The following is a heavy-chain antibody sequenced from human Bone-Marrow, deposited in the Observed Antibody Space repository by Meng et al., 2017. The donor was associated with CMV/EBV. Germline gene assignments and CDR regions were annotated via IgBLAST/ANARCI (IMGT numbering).Heavy chain of an antibody. CDR2: ISWDGGST. J-gene: IGHJ4*02. D-gene: IGHD2-15*01. Sequence: GESLKISCAASGFTFDDYAIHWVRQAPGKGLEWVSLISWDGGSTYYADSVKGRFTISRDNSKNSLSLQMNSLRAEDTALYYCVKDRCSGGSCYHFDYWGQGTLVTVSS. CDR1: GFTFDDYA. V-gene: IGHV3-43D*03. CDR3: VKDRCSGGSCYHFDY.